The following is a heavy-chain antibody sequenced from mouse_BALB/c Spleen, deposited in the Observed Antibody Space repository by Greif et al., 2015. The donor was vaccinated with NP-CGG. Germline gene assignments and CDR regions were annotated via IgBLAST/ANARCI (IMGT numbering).Heavy chain of an antibody. V-gene: IGHV5-12-2*01. J-gene: IGHJ1*01. Sequence: EVQLVESGGGLVQPGGSLKLSCAASGFTFGSYTMSWVRQTPEKWLEWVAYISNGGGSTYYPDTVKGRFTISRDNAKNPLYLQMSSLESEDTAMYYCARSQAYHYGRAPLDVWGAGTTVTVSS. D-gene: IGHD1-1*01. CDR2: ISNGGGST. CDR3: ARSQAYHYGRAPLDV. CDR1: GFTFGSYT.